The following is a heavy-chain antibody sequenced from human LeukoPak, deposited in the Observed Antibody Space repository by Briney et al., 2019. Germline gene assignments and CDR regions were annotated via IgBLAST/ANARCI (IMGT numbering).Heavy chain of an antibody. CDR3: ARVGYDSSGYYASYYYYGMDV. J-gene: IGHJ6*02. CDR2: IWYDGSNK. D-gene: IGHD3-22*01. CDR1: GFTFSNAW. Sequence: GGSLRLSCAASGFTFSNAWMSWVRQAPGKGLEWVAVIWYDGSNKYYADSVKGRFTISRDNSKNTLYLQMNGLRAEDTAVYYCARVGYDSSGYYASYYYYGMDVWGQGTTVTVSS. V-gene: IGHV3-33*08.